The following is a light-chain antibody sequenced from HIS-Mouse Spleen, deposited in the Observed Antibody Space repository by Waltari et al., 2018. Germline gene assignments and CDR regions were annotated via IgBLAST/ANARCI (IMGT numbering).Light chain of an antibody. Sequence: EIQLTQSPSFLSASVGDRVTITCRASQGISSYLAWYQQKPGKAPKLLIYAASTLQSGVPSRFSGSGSGTEFTLTTNSLQPEDVATYYCQQLNSYPPTFGQGTKVEIK. CDR1: QGISSY. V-gene: IGKV1-9*01. CDR2: AAS. J-gene: IGKJ1*01. CDR3: QQLNSYPPT.